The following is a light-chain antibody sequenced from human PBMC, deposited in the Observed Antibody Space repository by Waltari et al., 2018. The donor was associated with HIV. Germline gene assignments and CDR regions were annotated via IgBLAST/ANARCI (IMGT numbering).Light chain of an antibody. J-gene: IGLJ2*01. V-gene: IGLV1-40*01. Sequence: QSVLTQPPSVSGAPGQRFTISHTGNISNIRPGYDVHLYQQRPGTAPKLLIYGNTNRPSGVPDRFSGSTSGTSASLAITGLQADDEADFYCQSYDSSLSGVIFGGGTKLTVL. CDR2: GNT. CDR1: ISNIRPGYD. CDR3: QSYDSSLSGVI.